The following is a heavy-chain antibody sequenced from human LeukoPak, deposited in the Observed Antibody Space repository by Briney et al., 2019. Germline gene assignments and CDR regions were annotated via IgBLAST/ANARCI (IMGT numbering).Heavy chain of an antibody. Sequence: GGSLRLSCATSGFRFSSYGMHWVRQAPGKGLEWVAVIWYDGTNKYYADSVKGRFTISRDNSNNTLYLQMYNLRAEDTALYYCARERSLNTASLGYWGHGTLVTVSS. J-gene: IGHJ4*01. CDR1: GFRFSSYG. D-gene: IGHD5-18*01. V-gene: IGHV3-33*01. CDR2: IWYDGTNK. CDR3: ARERSLNTASLGY.